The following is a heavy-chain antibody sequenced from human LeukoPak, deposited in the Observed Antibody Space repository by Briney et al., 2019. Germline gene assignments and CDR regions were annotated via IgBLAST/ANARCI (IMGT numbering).Heavy chain of an antibody. V-gene: IGHV4-4*02. D-gene: IGHD6-19*01. J-gene: IGHJ4*02. Sequence: PSETLSLTCAVSGGSISSSNWWSWVRQPPGKGLEWIGEIYHSGSTNYNPSLKSRVTISVDKSKNQFSLKLSSVTAADTAVYYCVSAPAGYSSGWSDYWGQGTLVTVSS. CDR1: GGSISSSNW. CDR2: IYHSGST. CDR3: VSAPAGYSSGWSDY.